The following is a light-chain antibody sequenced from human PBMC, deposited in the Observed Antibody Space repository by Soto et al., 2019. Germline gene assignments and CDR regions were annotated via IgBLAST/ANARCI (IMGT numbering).Light chain of an antibody. CDR2: EVS. V-gene: IGLV2-14*01. J-gene: IGLJ1*01. CDR3: SSYTSSSTPYV. Sequence: QSALTQPASVSGSPGQSITISCTGTSSDVGGYNYVSWYQQHPGKAPKLMIYEVSNRPSGVANRFSGSKSGNTASLPISGLQADDEADYYCSSYTSSSTPYVFGTGTKVTVL. CDR1: SSDVGGYNY.